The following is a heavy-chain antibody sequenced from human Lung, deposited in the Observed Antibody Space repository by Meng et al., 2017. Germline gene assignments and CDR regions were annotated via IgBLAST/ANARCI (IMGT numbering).Heavy chain of an antibody. CDR1: GGSISSGRYY. CDR3: ARDLWELRYKAPFDP. D-gene: IGHD3-16*01. V-gene: IGHV4-39*07. CDR2: VYYSGIT. J-gene: IGHJ5*02. Sequence: GSLRLSCAVSGGSISSGRYYWNWIRQPPGKGLEWIGSVYYSGITYYNPSLESRVTILVDTSKNHFSLKLSSVTAADTAVYYCARDLWELRYKAPFDPWGQGIQVNGAS.